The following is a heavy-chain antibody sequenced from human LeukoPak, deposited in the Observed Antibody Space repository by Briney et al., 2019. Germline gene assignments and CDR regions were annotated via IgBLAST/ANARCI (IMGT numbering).Heavy chain of an antibody. D-gene: IGHD4-11*01. CDR3: AREETVSPFDY. CDR1: GYTLTELS. V-gene: IGHV1-24*01. CDR2: FDPEDGET. J-gene: IGHJ4*02. Sequence: ASVKVSCKVSGYTLTELSMHWVRQAPGKGLEWMGGFDPEDGETIYAQKFQGRVTITADESTSTAYMELSSLRSEDTAVYYCAREETVSPFDYWGQGTLDTVSS.